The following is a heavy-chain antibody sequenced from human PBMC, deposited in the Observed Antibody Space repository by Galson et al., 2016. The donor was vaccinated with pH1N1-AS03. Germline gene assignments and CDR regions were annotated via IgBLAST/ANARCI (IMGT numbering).Heavy chain of an antibody. CDR1: GYSISSGYY. CDR3: ARVGKYFDFWSGYSDFDY. CDR2: IYHSGST. V-gene: IGHV4-38-2*01. Sequence: SETLSLTCAVSGYSISSGYYWGWIRQPPGKGLEWIGGIYHSGSTYYNPSPMSRVTISVATSKNRFSLKVTSGTAADTAVYYCARVGKYFDFWSGYSDFDYWGQGTLVTVSS. D-gene: IGHD3-3*01. J-gene: IGHJ4*02.